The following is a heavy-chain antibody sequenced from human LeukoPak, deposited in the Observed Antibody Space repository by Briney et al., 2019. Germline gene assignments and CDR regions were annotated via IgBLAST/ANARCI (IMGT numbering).Heavy chain of an antibody. CDR2: INHSGST. Sequence: SETLSLTCAVYGGSFSGYYWGWIRQPPGKGLEWIGEINHSGSTNYNPSLKSRVTISVDTSKNQFSLKLSSVTAADTAVYYCARLNIVGATSLDYWGQGTLVTVSS. V-gene: IGHV4-34*01. D-gene: IGHD1-26*01. CDR3: ARLNIVGATSLDY. J-gene: IGHJ4*02. CDR1: GGSFSGYY.